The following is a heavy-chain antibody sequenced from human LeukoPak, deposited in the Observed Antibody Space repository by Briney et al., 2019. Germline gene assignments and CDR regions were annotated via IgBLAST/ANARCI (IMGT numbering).Heavy chain of an antibody. J-gene: IGHJ4*02. CDR1: GFTLSSYG. CDR3: AKAPVRGVISHLDY. Sequence: PGGSLRLSCAASGFTLSSYGMHWVRQAPGKGLEWVAFIRYDGSNKYYADSVKGRFTISRDNSENTLWLQMTSLRAEDTAVYYCAKAPVRGVISHLDYWGQGTLVTVSS. D-gene: IGHD3-10*01. V-gene: IGHV3-30*02. CDR2: IRYDGSNK.